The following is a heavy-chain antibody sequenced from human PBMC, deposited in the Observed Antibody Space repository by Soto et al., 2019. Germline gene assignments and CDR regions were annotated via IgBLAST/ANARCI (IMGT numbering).Heavy chain of an antibody. J-gene: IGHJ6*02. D-gene: IGHD2-15*01. V-gene: IGHV3-33*01. Sequence: GGSLRLSCAASGFTFSSYGMHWVRQAPGKGLEWVAVIWYDGSNKYYADSVKGRFTISRDNSKNTLYLQMNSLRAEDTAVYYCARDPHCSGGSCYYYGMDVWGQGTTVTVSS. CDR3: ARDPHCSGGSCYYYGMDV. CDR1: GFTFSSYG. CDR2: IWYDGSNK.